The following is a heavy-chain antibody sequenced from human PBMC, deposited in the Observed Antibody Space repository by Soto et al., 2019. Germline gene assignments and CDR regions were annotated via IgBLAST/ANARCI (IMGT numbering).Heavy chain of an antibody. CDR1: GFTFSSYA. V-gene: IGHV3-30-3*01. D-gene: IGHD2-21*02. CDR2: ISYDGSNK. Sequence: VGSLRLSCAASGFTFSSYAMHWVRQAPGKGLEWVAVISYDGSNKYYADSVKGRFTISRDNSKNTLYLQMNSLRAEDTAVYYCARDWRGDRTYGMDVWGQGTTVTVSS. J-gene: IGHJ6*02. CDR3: ARDWRGDRTYGMDV.